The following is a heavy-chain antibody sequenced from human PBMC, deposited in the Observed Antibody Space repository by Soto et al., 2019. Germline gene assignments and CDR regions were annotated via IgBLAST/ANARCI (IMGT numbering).Heavy chain of an antibody. Sequence: ASVKVSCKASGYSFTSWTIHWVRQAPGKSLESMGWIDAGNGITKYSQKFQDRVTITRDTSASTAYMELNSLRSEDTAVYYCARDLQEPNGNWFDPWGQGTLVTVSS. D-gene: IGHD2-8*01. J-gene: IGHJ5*02. CDR2: IDAGNGIT. CDR1: GYSFTSWT. V-gene: IGHV1-3*01. CDR3: ARDLQEPNGNWFDP.